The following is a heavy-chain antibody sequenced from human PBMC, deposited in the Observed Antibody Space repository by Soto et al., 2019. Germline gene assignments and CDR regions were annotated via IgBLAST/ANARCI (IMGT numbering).Heavy chain of an antibody. CDR2: ISGNGGST. D-gene: IGHD2-2*01. Sequence: EVQLLESGGGLVQPGGSLRLSCAASGFTFSSYAMSWVRQAPGKGLEWVSAISGNGGSTYYADSVKGRFTISRDNSKNTLYLQMNSLRAEDTAVYYCAKDQGYCSSTSCYGDYWGQGTLVTVSS. J-gene: IGHJ4*02. CDR1: GFTFSSYA. V-gene: IGHV3-23*01. CDR3: AKDQGYCSSTSCYGDY.